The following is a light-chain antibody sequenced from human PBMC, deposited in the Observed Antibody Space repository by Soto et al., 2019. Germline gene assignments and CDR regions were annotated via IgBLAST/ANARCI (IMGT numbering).Light chain of an antibody. V-gene: IGKV1-39*01. CDR3: QQSDSTPHT. CDR1: QTITRY. Sequence: DIHMTQSPSSLSASVVDRVTIIFRASQTITRYLHWYRQKPGKAPELLIHTVSTLQSGVPSRFSGSGSGTDFTLTISGLRPEDSATYYCQQSDSTPHTFGQGTKVDIK. CDR2: TVS. J-gene: IGKJ1*01.